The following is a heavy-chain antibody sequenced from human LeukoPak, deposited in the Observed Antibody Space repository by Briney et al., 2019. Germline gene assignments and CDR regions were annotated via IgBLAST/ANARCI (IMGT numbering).Heavy chain of an antibody. CDR3: ARRDDSSGYHKIFDY. D-gene: IGHD3-22*01. CDR1: GGSISSSSYY. Sequence: PSETLSLTCTVSGGSISSSSYYWGWIRQPPGKGLEWIGSIYYSGSTKYTPSLKSRVTMSVDTSKNQFSLKLSSLTAADTAVYYCARRDDSSGYHKIFDYWGQGTLVTVSS. J-gene: IGHJ4*02. V-gene: IGHV4-39*01. CDR2: IYYSGST.